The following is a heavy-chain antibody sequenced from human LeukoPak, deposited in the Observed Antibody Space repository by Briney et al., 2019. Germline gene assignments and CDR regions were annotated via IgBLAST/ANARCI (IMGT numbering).Heavy chain of an antibody. J-gene: IGHJ5*02. CDR3: ARARSWVRYFDWTETYNWFDP. CDR2: MNPNSGNT. CDR1: GYTFTSYD. D-gene: IGHD3-9*01. Sequence: ASVKVSCKASGYTFTSYDINWVRQATGQGVERMGWMNPNSGNTGYAQKFQGRVTMTRNTSISTAYMELSSLRSEDTAVYYCARARSWVRYFDWTETYNWFDPWGQGTLVTVSS. V-gene: IGHV1-8*01.